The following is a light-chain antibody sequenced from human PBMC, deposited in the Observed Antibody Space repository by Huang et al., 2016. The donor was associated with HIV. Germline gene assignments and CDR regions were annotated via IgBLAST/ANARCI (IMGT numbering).Light chain of an antibody. CDR3: QQCDTSPLT. J-gene: IGKJ4*01. CDR2: AAS. CDR1: QRISSKF. V-gene: IGKV3-20*01. Sequence: EIVLTQSPGTLSLSPGEGATLSCRASQRISSKFLAWYQQKSGQAPRLLIDAASSRATGIPDRVSGSGSGTDFTLTISRLDPDDFAVYYCQQCDTSPLTFGGGTKVEIK.